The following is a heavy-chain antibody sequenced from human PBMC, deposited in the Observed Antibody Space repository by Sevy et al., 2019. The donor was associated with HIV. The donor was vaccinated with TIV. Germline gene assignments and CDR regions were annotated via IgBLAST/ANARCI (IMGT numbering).Heavy chain of an antibody. CDR1: GFTFSANW. CDR2: IKGDGSDK. V-gene: IGHV3-7*01. CDR3: AHETFGRFES. Sequence: GESLRLSCAASGFTFSANWMNWVRQAPGKGLEWVANIKGDGSDKHYVDSVEGRFTISRDNAKNLLYLQMNSLRVEDMAVYYCAHETFGRFESWGQGTLVTVSS. D-gene: IGHD3-16*01. J-gene: IGHJ4*02.